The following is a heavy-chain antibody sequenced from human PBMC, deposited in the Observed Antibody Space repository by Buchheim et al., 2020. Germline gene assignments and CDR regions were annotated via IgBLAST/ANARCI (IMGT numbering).Heavy chain of an antibody. V-gene: IGHV3-21*01. J-gene: IGHJ6*03. CDR1: GFTFSSYS. CDR2: ISSSSSNI. CDR3: ARVSYYYMDV. Sequence: EVQLVESGGGLVQPGGSLRLSCAASGFTFSSYSMNWVRQAPGKGLVWVSFISSSSSNIHYADSVKGRFTVSRDNAKNLLYLQMSSLRAEDTAIYYCARVSYYYMDVWGRGTT.